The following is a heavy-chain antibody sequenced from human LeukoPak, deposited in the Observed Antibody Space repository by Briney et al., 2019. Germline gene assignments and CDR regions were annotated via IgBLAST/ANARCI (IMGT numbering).Heavy chain of an antibody. V-gene: IGHV1-69*13. CDR3: ARDLGSRDGYNPPNLFDS. Sequence: SVKVSRKASGGTFSSYAISWVRQSPGQGLEWMGGIIPILGTANYAQKFQGRVMLTADESTSTAYMELSSLRSEDTAVYYCARDLGSRDGYNPPNLFDSWGQGTLVTVSS. D-gene: IGHD5-24*01. CDR1: GGTFSSYA. CDR2: IIPILGTA. J-gene: IGHJ4*02.